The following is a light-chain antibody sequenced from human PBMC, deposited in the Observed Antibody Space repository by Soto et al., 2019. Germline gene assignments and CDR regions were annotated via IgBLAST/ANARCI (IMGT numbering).Light chain of an antibody. CDR1: SSDVGRYNF. V-gene: IGLV2-8*01. CDR3: SSYTGSRDPYV. J-gene: IGLJ1*01. CDR2: EVT. Sequence: QSVLTQPPSASGSPGQSVTLSCTGTSSDVGRYNFVSWYQQHPGKAPKLLIYEVTKRPSGVPDRFSGSKSGNAASLTVSGLQAEDEADYFCSSYTGSRDPYVFGTGTKVTVL.